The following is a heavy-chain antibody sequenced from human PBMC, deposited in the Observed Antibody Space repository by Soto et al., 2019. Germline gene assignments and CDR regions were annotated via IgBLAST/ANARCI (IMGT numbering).Heavy chain of an antibody. V-gene: IGHV3-7*03. CDR3: ARDPPPSYYDFWSGLPHHDY. CDR1: GFTFSSYW. J-gene: IGHJ4*02. D-gene: IGHD3-3*01. CDR2: IKQDGSEK. Sequence: EVQLVESGGGLVQPGGSLRLSCAASGFTFSSYWMSWVRQAPGKGLEWVANIKQDGSEKYYVDSVKGRFTISRDNAKNSLYLQMNSLRAEDTDVYYCARDPPPSYYDFWSGLPHHDYWGQGNMVTVSS.